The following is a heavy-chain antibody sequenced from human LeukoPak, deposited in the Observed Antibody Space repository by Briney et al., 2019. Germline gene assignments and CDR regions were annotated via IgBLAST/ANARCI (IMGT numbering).Heavy chain of an antibody. J-gene: IGHJ4*02. CDR3: ARSPSSSGYAFDY. CDR2: INPNSGGT. CDR1: GDTFSSYA. D-gene: IGHD3-22*01. Sequence: GASVKVSCKASGDTFSSYAISWVRQAPGQGLEWMGWINPNSGGTNYAQKFQGRVTMTRDTSISTAYMELSRLRSDDTAVYYCARSPSSSGYAFDYWGQGTLVTVSS. V-gene: IGHV1-2*02.